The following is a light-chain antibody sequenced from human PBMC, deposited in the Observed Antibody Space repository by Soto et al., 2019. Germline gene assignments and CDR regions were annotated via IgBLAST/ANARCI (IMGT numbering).Light chain of an antibody. CDR1: QSISSD. CDR3: QQSYSTPRMYT. V-gene: IGKV1-39*01. J-gene: IGKJ2*01. Sequence: DIQMTQSPSSLSASVGDRVTITCRASQSISSDLNWYQQKPGKAPKLLIYAASSLQSGVPSRFSGSGSGTDFTLTISSLQPEDFATYYCQQSYSTPRMYTFGQGTKLEIK. CDR2: AAS.